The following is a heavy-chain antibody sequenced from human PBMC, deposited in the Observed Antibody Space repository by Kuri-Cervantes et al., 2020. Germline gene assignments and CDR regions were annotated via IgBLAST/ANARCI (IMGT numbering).Heavy chain of an antibody. CDR3: ARDNYHFDP. V-gene: IGHV3-30-3*01. CDR1: GFTFSSYW. CDR2: ISYDGSSK. Sequence: GGSLRLSCAASGFTFSSYWMHWVRQAPGKGLEWVAVISYDGSSKNYADSVKGRFSISRDNSKNTLYLQMNSLRAEDTAVYYCARDNYHFDPWGQGTLVTVSS. D-gene: IGHD3/OR15-3a*01. J-gene: IGHJ5*02.